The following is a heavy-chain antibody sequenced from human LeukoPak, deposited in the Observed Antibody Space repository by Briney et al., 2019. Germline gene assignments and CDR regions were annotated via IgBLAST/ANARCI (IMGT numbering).Heavy chain of an antibody. J-gene: IGHJ6*03. CDR2: MNPNSGNT. V-gene: IGHV1-8*03. CDR1: GYTFTGYY. D-gene: IGHD5-18*01. Sequence: ASVKVSCKASGYTFTGYYMHWVRQATGQGLEWMGWMNPNSGNTGYAQKFQGRVTITRNTSISTAYMELSSLRSEDTAVYYCARGPRGYSYGYLYYYYYMDVWGKGTTVTVSS. CDR3: ARGPRGYSYGYLYYYYYMDV.